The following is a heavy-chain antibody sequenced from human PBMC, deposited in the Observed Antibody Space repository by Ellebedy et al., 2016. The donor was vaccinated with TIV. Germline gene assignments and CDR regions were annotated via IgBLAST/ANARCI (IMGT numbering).Heavy chain of an antibody. J-gene: IGHJ3*02. CDR1: GFIFGDYA. CDR3: SRLPRERKGHPAEGFDI. Sequence: GESLKISCTASGFIFGDYAMIWFRQAPGKGLEWVGFIASKAYGGTTEYAASVKGRFTISRDDSKSIAYLQMNSLKAEDTAMYYCSRLPRERKGHPAEGFDIWGQGTTVTVSS. CDR2: IASKAYGGTT. V-gene: IGHV3-49*03.